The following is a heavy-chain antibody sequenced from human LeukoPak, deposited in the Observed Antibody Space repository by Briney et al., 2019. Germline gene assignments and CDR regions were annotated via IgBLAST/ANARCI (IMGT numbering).Heavy chain of an antibody. J-gene: IGHJ4*02. V-gene: IGHV3-74*01. CDR3: ARICSSTDCLIPD. CDR2: INSDGSGT. Sequence: GGSLRLSCAASGFTFSRHWMHWVRQAPGEGLVWISRINSDGSGTNYADFVKGRFTISRDNAKNTVYLQINSLRDEDTAVYYCARICSSTDCLIPDWGQGTLVTVSS. D-gene: IGHD2-2*01. CDR1: GFTFSRHW.